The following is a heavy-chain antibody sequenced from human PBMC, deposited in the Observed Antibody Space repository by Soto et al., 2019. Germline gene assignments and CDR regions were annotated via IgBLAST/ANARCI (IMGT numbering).Heavy chain of an antibody. CDR2: INPNSGGT. V-gene: IGHV1-2*04. Sequence: ASVKVSCKASGYTFTGYYMHWVRQAPGQGLEWMGWINPNSGGTNYAQKFQGWVTMTRDTSISTAYMELSRLRSDDTAVYYCARADYDILTGQLDYFDYWGQGTLVT. CDR3: ARADYDILTGQLDYFDY. CDR1: GYTFTGYY. J-gene: IGHJ4*02. D-gene: IGHD3-9*01.